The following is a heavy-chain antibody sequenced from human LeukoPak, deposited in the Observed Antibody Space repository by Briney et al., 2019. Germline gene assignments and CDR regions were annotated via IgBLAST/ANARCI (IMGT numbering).Heavy chain of an antibody. V-gene: IGHV4-31*03. CDR2: IYYSGST. J-gene: IGHJ6*04. CDR3: ARDRGCSSTSCRHYYYGMDV. CDR1: GGSISSGGYY. Sequence: SQTLSLTCTVSGGSISSGGYYWSWIRQHPGKGPEWIGYIYYSGSTYYNPSLKSRVTISVDTSKNQFSLKLSSVTAADTAVYYCARDRGCSSTSCRHYYYGMDVWGKGTTVTVSS. D-gene: IGHD2-2*01.